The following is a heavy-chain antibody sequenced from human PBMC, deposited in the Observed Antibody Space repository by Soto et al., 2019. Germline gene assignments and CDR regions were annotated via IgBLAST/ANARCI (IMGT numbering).Heavy chain of an antibody. CDR2: FDPEDGET. CDR1: GYTLTELS. Sequence: QVPLVQSGAEVKKPGASVKVSCKVSGYTLTELSMHWVRQAPGKGLEWMGGFDPEDGETIYAQKFQGRVTMTEDTSTDTAYMELSSLRSEDTAVYYCATVPSCGGDCYVAFDIWGQGTMVTVSS. J-gene: IGHJ3*02. V-gene: IGHV1-24*01. D-gene: IGHD2-21*01. CDR3: ATVPSCGGDCYVAFDI.